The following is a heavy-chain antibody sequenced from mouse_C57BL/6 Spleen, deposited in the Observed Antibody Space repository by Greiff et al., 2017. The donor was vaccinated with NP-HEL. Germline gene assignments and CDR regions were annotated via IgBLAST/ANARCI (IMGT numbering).Heavy chain of an antibody. J-gene: IGHJ4*01. D-gene: IGHD1-1*01. V-gene: IGHV1-72*01. CDR1: GYTFTSYW. Sequence: QVHVKQPGAELVKPGASVKLSCKASGYTFTSYWMHWVKQRPGRGLGWMGRIDPNSGGTKYNEKFKSKATLTVDKPSSTAYMQLSSLTSEDSAVYYCARSEYYGSSGAMDYWGQGTSVTVSS. CDR3: ARSEYYGSSGAMDY. CDR2: IDPNSGGT.